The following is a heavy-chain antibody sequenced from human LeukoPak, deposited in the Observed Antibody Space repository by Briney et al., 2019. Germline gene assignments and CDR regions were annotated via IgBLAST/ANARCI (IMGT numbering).Heavy chain of an antibody. J-gene: IGHJ4*02. Sequence: GESLKISCKGSEDSFTNYWIGWVRQMPGKGLECMGIIYPGDSDTRYSPSFQGQVTISADKSSSTAYLQLSGLRASDTAIYYCVRFGLTSSLDYWGQGTLVTVSS. CDR2: IYPGDSDT. CDR1: EDSFTNYW. V-gene: IGHV5-51*01. D-gene: IGHD6-13*01. CDR3: VRFGLTSSLDY.